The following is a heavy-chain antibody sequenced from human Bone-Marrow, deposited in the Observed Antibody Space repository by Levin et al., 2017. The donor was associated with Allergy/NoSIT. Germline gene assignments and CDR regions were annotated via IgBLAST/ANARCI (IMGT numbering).Heavy chain of an antibody. CDR2: IFSNGEE. CDR3: ARIRGDGKNFYYGMDV. V-gene: IGHV2-26*01. J-gene: IGHJ6*02. D-gene: IGHD7-27*01. Sequence: SGPTLVKPTETLTLTCTVSGFSLTSARMGVNWIRQPPGKALEWLAHIFSNGEESYSTVLKSRLTISKDTSKSQVVLTMTNMDPLDTATYYCARIRGDGKNFYYGMDVWGQGTTVTVSS. CDR1: GFSLTSARMG.